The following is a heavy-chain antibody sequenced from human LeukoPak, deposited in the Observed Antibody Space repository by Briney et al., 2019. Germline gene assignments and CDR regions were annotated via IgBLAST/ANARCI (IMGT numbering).Heavy chain of an antibody. D-gene: IGHD5-24*01. CDR3: ARVGSENGYNSGYFDY. CDR1: GYTFTGYY. CDR2: INPNSGGT. Sequence: ASVKVSCKASGYTFTGYYMHWVRQPPAQGLEWMGWINPNSGGTNYAQKFQGRVTMTRDTSISTAYMELSRLRSDDTAEYYCARVGSENGYNSGYFDYWGQGTLVTVSS. J-gene: IGHJ4*02. V-gene: IGHV1-2*02.